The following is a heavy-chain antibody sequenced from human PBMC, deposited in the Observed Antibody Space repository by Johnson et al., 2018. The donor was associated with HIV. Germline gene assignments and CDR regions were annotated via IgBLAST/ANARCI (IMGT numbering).Heavy chain of an antibody. D-gene: IGHD4/OR15-4a*01. CDR2: ISYDGSYK. Sequence: QVQLLESGGGVVQPGKSLRLSCAASGFTFTKYGMHWVRQAPGKGLEWVAVISYDGSYKYSTDSLKGRFTISRDNSKNTLYLQMNSLRMEDTAVYYCAKSTQASILRESGPYGGFDMWGQGTMVTVSS. V-gene: IGHV3-30*18. CDR3: AKSTQASILRESGPYGGFDM. J-gene: IGHJ3*02. CDR1: GFTFTKYG.